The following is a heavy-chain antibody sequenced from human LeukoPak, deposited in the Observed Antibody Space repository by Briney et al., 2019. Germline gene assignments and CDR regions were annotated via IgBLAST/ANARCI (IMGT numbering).Heavy chain of an antibody. D-gene: IGHD6-19*01. CDR3: AKDRGAVAGYDAFDI. CDR1: GFTFSSYG. CDR2: ISYDGSNK. Sequence: GGSLRLSCAASGFTFSSYGMHWVRQAPGKGLEWVAVISYDGSNKYYADSVKGRFTISRDNSKNTLYLQMNSLRAEDTAVYYCAKDRGAVAGYDAFDIWGQGTMVTVSS. V-gene: IGHV3-30*18. J-gene: IGHJ3*02.